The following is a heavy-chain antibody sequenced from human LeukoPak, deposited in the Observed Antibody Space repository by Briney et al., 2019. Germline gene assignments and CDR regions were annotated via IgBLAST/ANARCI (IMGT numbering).Heavy chain of an antibody. V-gene: IGHV1-3*01. CDR1: GYTFTSYG. CDR3: ARDLKGSVDP. Sequence: ASVKVSCKASGYTFTSYGVHWVRQAPGQRLEWMGWINAGNGNTKYSQKFQGRVTITRDTSASTAYMELSSLRSEDTAVYYCARDLKGSVDPWGQGTLVTVSS. J-gene: IGHJ5*02. CDR2: INAGNGNT.